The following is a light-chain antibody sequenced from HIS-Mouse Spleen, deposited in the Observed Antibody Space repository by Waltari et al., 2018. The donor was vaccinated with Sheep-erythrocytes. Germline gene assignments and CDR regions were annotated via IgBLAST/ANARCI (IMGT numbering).Light chain of an antibody. CDR2: DVS. J-gene: IGLJ1*01. V-gene: IGLV2-11*01. CDR1: SSDVGGYNY. CDR3: CSYAGSYNHV. Sequence: QSALTQPRSVSGSPGQSVTIPCTGTSSDVGGYNYVSWYQQHPGKTPNLMIYDVSKRPAGVPDRFSGSNAGNTSSLTISGLQAEDEADYYCCSYAGSYNHVFATGTKVTVL.